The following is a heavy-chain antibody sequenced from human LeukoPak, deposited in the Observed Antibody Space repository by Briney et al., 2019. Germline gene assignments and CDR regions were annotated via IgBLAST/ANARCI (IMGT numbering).Heavy chain of an antibody. V-gene: IGHV1-69*13. CDR3: ARTYYYDSSGYYYPFDY. CDR1: GGTFSSYA. CDR2: IIPIFGTA. Sequence: GASVKVSCKASGGTFSSYAISWVRQAPGQGLEWMGGIIPIFGTANYAQKFQGRVTITADESTSTAYMELSSLRSEDTAVYYCARTYYYDSSGYYYPFDYWGQGTLVTVSS. D-gene: IGHD3-22*01. J-gene: IGHJ4*02.